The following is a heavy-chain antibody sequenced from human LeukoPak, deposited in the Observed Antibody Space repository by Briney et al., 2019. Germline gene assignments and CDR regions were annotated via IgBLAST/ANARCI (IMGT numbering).Heavy chain of an antibody. CDR3: ARDQPYYYDSSGYTDY. CDR2: IHYSGSA. CDR1: GVSFSGYY. Sequence: SSETLSLTCAVYGVSFSGYYWTWIRQPPGKGLEWIGEIHYSGSATYNPSLKSRVTISVDTSKNQFSLKMNSVTAADTAVYYCARDQPYYYDSSGYTDYWGQGTLVTVSS. D-gene: IGHD3-22*01. V-gene: IGHV4-34*01. J-gene: IGHJ4*02.